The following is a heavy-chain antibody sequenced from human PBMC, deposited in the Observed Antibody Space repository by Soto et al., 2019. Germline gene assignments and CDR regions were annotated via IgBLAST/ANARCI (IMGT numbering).Heavy chain of an antibody. CDR3: TRYILTGYYSPPQDY. V-gene: IGHV3-49*04. D-gene: IGHD3-9*01. CDR2: IRSKAYGGTA. J-gene: IGHJ4*02. Sequence: GGSLRLSCTASGFSFADYVFSWVRKAPGKGLEWVGFIRSKAYGGTAEYAASVTGRITISRDDSKSNAYLQMNSLKTEDTAVYSCTRYILTGYYSPPQDYWGQGALVTVSS. CDR1: GFSFADYV.